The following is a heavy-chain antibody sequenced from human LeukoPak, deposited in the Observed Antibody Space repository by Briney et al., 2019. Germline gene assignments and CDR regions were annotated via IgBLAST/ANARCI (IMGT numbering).Heavy chain of an antibody. CDR3: AKDPDYGGNSAHY. V-gene: IGHV3-7*03. J-gene: IGHJ4*02. CDR2: IKQDGSEK. Sequence: GGSLRLSCAASGFSLSNYWMNWVRQAPGKGLEWVANIKQDGSEKNYVDSVKGRFSISRDNAKNSLILQMNSLRAEDTAVYYCAKDPDYGGNSAHYWGQGTLVTVSS. D-gene: IGHD4-17*01. CDR1: GFSLSNYW.